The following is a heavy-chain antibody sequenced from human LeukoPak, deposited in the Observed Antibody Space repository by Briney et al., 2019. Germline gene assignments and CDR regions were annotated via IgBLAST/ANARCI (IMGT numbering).Heavy chain of an antibody. CDR2: INHSGST. CDR3: ARGLGYYSGLPFY. V-gene: IGHV4-34*01. CDR1: GGSFRGYY. J-gene: IGHJ4*02. D-gene: IGHD1-26*01. Sequence: PSETLSLTCAVYGGSFRGYYWSWIRQPPGKGLEWIGEINHSGSTNYNPSLKSRVTISVDTSKNQFSLKLSSVTAADTAVYYCARGLGYYSGLPFYWGQGTLVTVSS.